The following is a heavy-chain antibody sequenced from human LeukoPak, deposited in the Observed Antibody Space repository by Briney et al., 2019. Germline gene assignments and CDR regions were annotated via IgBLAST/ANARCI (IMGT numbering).Heavy chain of an antibody. V-gene: IGHV3-13*01. D-gene: IGHD1-1*01. CDR2: IGTAGDA. J-gene: IGHJ4*02. CDR3: ARVAKERVGGVYYFDY. CDR1: GFTIRDYD. Sequence: GVSLRLYCAASGFTIRDYDMHWVRQAKGKGLEWVSAIGTAGDAYYTGSVKGRFTISRENAKNSLYLQMNSLRAGDTAVYYCARVAKERVGGVYYFDYWGQGTLVTVSS.